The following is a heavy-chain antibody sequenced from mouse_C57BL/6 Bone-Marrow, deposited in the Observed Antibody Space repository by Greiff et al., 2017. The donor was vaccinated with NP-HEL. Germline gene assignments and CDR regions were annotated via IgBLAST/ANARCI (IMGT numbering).Heavy chain of an antibody. V-gene: IGHV5-16*01. CDR2: INYDGSST. CDR3: AREVTTVYFDY. J-gene: IGHJ2*01. CDR1: GFTFSDYY. Sequence: EVQLVESEGGLVQPGSSMKLSCTASGFTFSDYYMAWVRQVPEKGLEWVANINYDGSSTYYLDSLKSRFIISRDNAKNILYLQMSSLKSEDTATYYCAREVTTVYFDYWGQGTTLTVSS. D-gene: IGHD1-1*01.